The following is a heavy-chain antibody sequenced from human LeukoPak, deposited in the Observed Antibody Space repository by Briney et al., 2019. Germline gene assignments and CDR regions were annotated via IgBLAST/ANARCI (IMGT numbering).Heavy chain of an antibody. Sequence: SDTLSLARTVSGPSVISYYGGSLRPPPGRWLGWVGYIFDSGSTNYNPSLKSRVTISVDTSKNQFSLKLSSVTAADTAVYYCARVVGSGWYYFDYWGQGTLVTVSS. D-gene: IGHD6-19*01. CDR3: ARVVGSGWYYFDY. J-gene: IGHJ4*02. CDR1: GPSVISYY. V-gene: IGHV4-59*02. CDR2: IFDSGST.